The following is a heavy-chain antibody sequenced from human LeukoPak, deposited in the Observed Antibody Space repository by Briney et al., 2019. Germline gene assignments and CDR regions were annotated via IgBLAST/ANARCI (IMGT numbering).Heavy chain of an antibody. Sequence: SETLSLTCTVSGGSISSTSSYYWGWIRQPPGKGLEWIGSMYYSGSTYYSPSLKSRLTISLDTSKNQFSLTLTSVTAADTAVYYCARSPTKRVPEDYWGQGTLVTVAS. CDR1: GGSISSTSSYY. D-gene: IGHD2-2*01. J-gene: IGHJ4*02. CDR2: MYYSGST. V-gene: IGHV4-39*01. CDR3: ARSPTKRVPEDY.